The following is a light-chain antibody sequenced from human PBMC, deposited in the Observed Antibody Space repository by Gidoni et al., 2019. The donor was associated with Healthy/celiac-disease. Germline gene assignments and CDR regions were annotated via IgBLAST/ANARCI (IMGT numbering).Light chain of an antibody. Sequence: QSALTQPASVSGSPGQSITISCTGTSSDVGRYHLVSWYQQHPGKAPKLMIYVVSKRPSGVSNRFSGSKSGNTASLTISGLQAEDEAEYYCCSYAGSSTWVFGGGTKLTVL. CDR3: CSYAGSSTWV. CDR1: SSDVGRYHL. V-gene: IGLV2-23*02. J-gene: IGLJ3*02. CDR2: VVS.